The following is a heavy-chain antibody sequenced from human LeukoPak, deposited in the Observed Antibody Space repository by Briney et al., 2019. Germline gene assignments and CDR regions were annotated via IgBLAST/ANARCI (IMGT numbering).Heavy chain of an antibody. CDR1: EFTFSDFP. D-gene: IGHD2-2*02. CDR2: ISYDGRNQ. Sequence: AGSLRLSCAASEFTFSDFPMHWVRQAPGKGLEWVAAISYDGRNQYYADSVKGRFTISRDNSKNTLYLQMNSLRAEDTAVYYCARVRGFCSSINCYSDYWGQGTLVTVSS. J-gene: IGHJ4*02. V-gene: IGHV3-30*01. CDR3: ARVRGFCSSINCYSDY.